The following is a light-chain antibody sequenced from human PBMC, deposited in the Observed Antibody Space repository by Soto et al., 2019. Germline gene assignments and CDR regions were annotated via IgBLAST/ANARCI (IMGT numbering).Light chain of an antibody. V-gene: IGLV2-14*03. J-gene: IGLJ1*01. CDR1: SSDVGAYIY. CDR3: SAYSDLDTKV. Sequence: QSALTQPASVSGSPGQSITISCGGTSSDVGAYIYVSWYQQFPGKAPKLILYEVNNRPSGVSSRFSGSKSGTTASLTISGLQPEDEADYYCSAYSDLDTKVFGTGTKVTVL. CDR2: EVN.